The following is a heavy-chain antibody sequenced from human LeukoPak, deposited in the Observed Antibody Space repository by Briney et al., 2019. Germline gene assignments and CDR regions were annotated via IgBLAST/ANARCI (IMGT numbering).Heavy chain of an antibody. V-gene: IGHV1-2*02. J-gene: IGHJ4*02. CDR1: GYTFTCYY. CDR3: ARGSTVTTSYFDY. D-gene: IGHD4-17*01. Sequence: ASVKVPCKASGYTFTCYYMHWVRQAPGQGLEWMGWINPNSGGTNYAQKFQGRVTMTRDTSISTAYMELSRLRSDDTAVYYCARGSTVTTSYFDYWGQGTLVTVSS. CDR2: INPNSGGT.